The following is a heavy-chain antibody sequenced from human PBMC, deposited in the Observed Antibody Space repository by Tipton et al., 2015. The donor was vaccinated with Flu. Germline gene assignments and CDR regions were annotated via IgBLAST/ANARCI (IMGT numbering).Heavy chain of an antibody. Sequence: QLVQSGGGLIQPGGSLRLSCAASGFTVSSNYMSWVRQAPGKGLEWVSVIYSGGSTYYADSVKGRFTISRDNSKNTLYLQMNSLRAEDTAVYYCARTISGSYYGFEWFDPWGQGTLVTVSS. D-gene: IGHD1-26*01. CDR2: IYSGGST. CDR1: GFTVSSNY. CDR3: ARTISGSYYGFEWFDP. J-gene: IGHJ5*02. V-gene: IGHV3-53*01.